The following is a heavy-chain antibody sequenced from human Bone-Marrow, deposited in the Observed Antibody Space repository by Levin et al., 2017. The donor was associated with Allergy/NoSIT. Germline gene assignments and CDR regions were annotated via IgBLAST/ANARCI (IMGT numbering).Heavy chain of an antibody. Sequence: GGSLRLSCAASGFPFSSSWFHWVRQAPGEGLVWVSRINTDGSTTNYADSVKGRFTISRDNAKNTAYLQMNSLRAEDTAVYYCAKAGNDRFDSWGQGTLVTVSS. CDR3: AKAGNDRFDS. D-gene: IGHD1-1*01. CDR1: GFPFSSSW. V-gene: IGHV3-74*01. J-gene: IGHJ5*01. CDR2: INTDGSTT.